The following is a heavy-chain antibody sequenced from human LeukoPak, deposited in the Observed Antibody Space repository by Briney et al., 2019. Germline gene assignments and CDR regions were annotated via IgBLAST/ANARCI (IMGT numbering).Heavy chain of an antibody. CDR2: ISSSSSTI. CDR3: ARDSVYSSSWYLVGYYYGMDV. V-gene: IGHV3-48*02. CDR1: GFTFSNYW. J-gene: IGHJ6*02. Sequence: GGSLRLSCAASGFTFSNYWMNWVRQAPGKGLEWVSYISSSSSTIYYADSVKGRFTISRDNAKNSLYLQMNSLRDEDTAVYYCARDSVYSSSWYLVGYYYGMDVWGQGTTVTVSS. D-gene: IGHD6-13*01.